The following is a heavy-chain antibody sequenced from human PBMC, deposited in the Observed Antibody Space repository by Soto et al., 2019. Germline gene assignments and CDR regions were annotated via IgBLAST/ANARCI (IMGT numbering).Heavy chain of an antibody. CDR2: ISYDGSNK. CDR1: GLTFSSYA. D-gene: IGHD6-19*01. V-gene: IGHV3-30-3*01. Sequence: GGSLRLSCAASGLTFSSYAMHWVRPAPGKGLEWVAVISYDGSNKYYADSVKGRFTISGDNSKNTLYLQMNSLRAEDTAVYYCARMDSSGWDDGDYFDYWGQGTLVTVSS. CDR3: ARMDSSGWDDGDYFDY. J-gene: IGHJ4*02.